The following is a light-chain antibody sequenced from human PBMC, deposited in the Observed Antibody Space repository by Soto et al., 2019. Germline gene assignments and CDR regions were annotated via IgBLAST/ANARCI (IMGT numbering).Light chain of an antibody. CDR1: QSVSSSY. J-gene: IGKJ2*01. CDR2: GAS. Sequence: EIVLTQSPGTLSLSPGERATLSCRASQSVSSSYLAWYQQKPGQAPRLLIYGASSRATGIPDRFSGSRSGTDFTLTISRLEPKDCAVYYCQQYGSSPYTIGQGTKLEIK. V-gene: IGKV3-20*01. CDR3: QQYGSSPYT.